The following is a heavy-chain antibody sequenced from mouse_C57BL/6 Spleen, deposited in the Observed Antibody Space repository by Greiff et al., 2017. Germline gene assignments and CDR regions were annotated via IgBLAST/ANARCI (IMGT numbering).Heavy chain of an antibody. Sequence: VQLQQSGPELVKPGASVKISCKASGYTLTDYYMNWVKQSHGKSLEWIGDINPNNGGTSYNQKFKGKATLTVDKSSSTAYMELRSLTSEDSAVYYCARGGYYGSVAYWGQGTLVTVSA. D-gene: IGHD1-1*01. CDR1: GYTLTDYY. CDR2: INPNNGGT. J-gene: IGHJ3*01. CDR3: ARGGYYGSVAY. V-gene: IGHV1-26*01.